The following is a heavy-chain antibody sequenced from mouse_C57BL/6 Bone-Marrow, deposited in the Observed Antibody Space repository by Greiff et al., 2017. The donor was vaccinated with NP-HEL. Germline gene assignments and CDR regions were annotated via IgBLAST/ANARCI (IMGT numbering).Heavy chain of an antibody. J-gene: IGHJ4*01. Sequence: QVHVKQPGAELVKPGASVKLSCKASGYTFTSYWMHWVKQRPGRGLEWIGRIDPNSGGTKYNEKFKSKATLTVDKPSSTAYMQLSSLTSEDSAVYYCARSHGSTQGAMDYWGQGTSVTVSS. CDR3: ARSHGSTQGAMDY. D-gene: IGHD1-1*01. V-gene: IGHV1-72*01. CDR2: IDPNSGGT. CDR1: GYTFTSYW.